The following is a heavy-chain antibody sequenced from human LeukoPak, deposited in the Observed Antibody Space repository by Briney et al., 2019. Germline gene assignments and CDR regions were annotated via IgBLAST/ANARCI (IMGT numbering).Heavy chain of an antibody. Sequence: ASVKGSCKASGYTFTGDFIHWVRQAPGQGLGWRGLINHNSGDTNYANKFQDRVTMTRDTSISTAYMELSRLRSDDTAVYYCARDERYDSSGYPFDSWGQGTLVTVSS. V-gene: IGHV1-2*02. CDR2: INHNSGDT. D-gene: IGHD3-22*01. J-gene: IGHJ4*02. CDR3: ARDERYDSSGYPFDS. CDR1: GYTFTGDF.